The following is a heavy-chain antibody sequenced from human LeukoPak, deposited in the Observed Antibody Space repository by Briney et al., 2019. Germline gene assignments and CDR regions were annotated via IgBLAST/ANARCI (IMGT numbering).Heavy chain of an antibody. V-gene: IGHV3-30*02. CDR2: IRYDGSIK. CDR1: GFPFSSYG. CDR3: ARAATQITVTLLGNRFDS. J-gene: IGHJ5*01. Sequence: GGSLRLSCAASGFPFSSYGMHWVRQAPGKGLEWVAFIRYDGSIKYYADSVKGRFTISRDNSKNTLYLQMNSLRAEDTAVYYCARAATQITVTLLGNRFDSWGQGILVTVSS. D-gene: IGHD7-27*01.